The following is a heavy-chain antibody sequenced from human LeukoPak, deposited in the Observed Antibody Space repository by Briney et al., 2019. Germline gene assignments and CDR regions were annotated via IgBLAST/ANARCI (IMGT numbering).Heavy chain of an antibody. CDR2: VYDSGIT. D-gene: IGHD2-21*02. CDR1: GASMSSYY. J-gene: IGHJ4*02. V-gene: IGHV4-59*12. Sequence: SETLSLICTVAGASMSSYYWSWSRQPPGKGLEWIGYVYDSGITNYNPSLKSRVTISMDTSKNQFSLNLRSVTAADTAVYYCTRARGDVHCIDSWGQGTLVTVSS. CDR3: TRARGDVHCIDS.